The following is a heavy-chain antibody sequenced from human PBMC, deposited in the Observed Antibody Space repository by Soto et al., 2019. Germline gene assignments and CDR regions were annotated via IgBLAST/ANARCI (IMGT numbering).Heavy chain of an antibody. J-gene: IGHJ6*02. CDR2: IYYSGST. V-gene: IGHV4-31*03. CDR1: GGSISSGGYY. CDR3: ARVCGGDCHYGMDV. D-gene: IGHD2-21*02. Sequence: QVQLQESGPGLVKPSQTLSLICTVSGGSISSGGYYWSWIRQHPGKGLEWIGYIYYSGSTYYNPSLKSRVTISVDTSKNQFPLKLSSVTAADTAVYYWARVCGGDCHYGMDVWGQGTTVTVSS.